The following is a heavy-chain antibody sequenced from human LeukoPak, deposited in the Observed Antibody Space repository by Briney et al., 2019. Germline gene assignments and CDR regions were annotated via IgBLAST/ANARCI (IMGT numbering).Heavy chain of an antibody. CDR2: ISSSGSTI. CDR1: GFTFSSYE. Sequence: GGSLRLSCAASGFTFSSYEMNWVRQAPGKGLEWVSYISSSGSTIYYADSVKGRFTISRENAKNSLYLQMNSLRAGDTAVYYCARGSYCSSTSCYAYFDYWGQGTLVTVSS. CDR3: ARGSYCSSTSCYAYFDY. J-gene: IGHJ4*02. D-gene: IGHD2-2*01. V-gene: IGHV3-48*03.